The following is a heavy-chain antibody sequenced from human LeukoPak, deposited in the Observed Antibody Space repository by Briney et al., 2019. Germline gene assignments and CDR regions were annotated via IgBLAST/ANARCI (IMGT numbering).Heavy chain of an antibody. D-gene: IGHD2-15*01. Sequence: PGGSLRLSCAASGIPFTRNGMHRVRQAPGKGLGWVAFIQYDAINIKYGDSVKGRFTISRDNSKNTLYLQMNSLTPEDTAVYYWAREAGTVVIGRLDPWGQGTLVTVSS. CDR2: IQYDAINI. J-gene: IGHJ5*02. CDR1: GIPFTRNG. V-gene: IGHV3-30*02. CDR3: AREAGTVVIGRLDP.